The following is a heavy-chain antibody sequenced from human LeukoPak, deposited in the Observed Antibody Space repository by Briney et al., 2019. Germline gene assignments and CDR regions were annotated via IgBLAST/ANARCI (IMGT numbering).Heavy chain of an antibody. V-gene: IGHV3-23*01. CDR3: AKDRGYYYDSSGYYYFDY. D-gene: IGHD3-22*01. J-gene: IGHJ4*02. CDR2: ISGGGGST. Sequence: SGGSLRLSCAASGFTFNSYAMSWVRQAPGKGLEWVSAISGGGGSTYHADSVKGRFTISRDNSKNTLYLQMNSLRAEDTAVYYCAKDRGYYYDSSGYYYFDYWGQGTLVTVSS. CDR1: GFTFNSYA.